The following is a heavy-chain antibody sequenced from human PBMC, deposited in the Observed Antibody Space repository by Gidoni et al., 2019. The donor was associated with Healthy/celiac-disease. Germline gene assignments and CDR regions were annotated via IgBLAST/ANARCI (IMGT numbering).Heavy chain of an antibody. V-gene: IGHV1-69*06. Sequence: QVQLVQSGAEVKKPGSSVKVSCKASGGTFSSYAISWVRQAPGQGLEWMGGIIPIFGTANYAQKFQGRATITADKSTSTAYMELSSLRSEDTAVYYCARASPYYYDSSGYYYRLDYWGQGTLVTVSS. CDR1: GGTFSSYA. D-gene: IGHD3-22*01. CDR2: IIPIFGTA. CDR3: ARASPYYYDSSGYYYRLDY. J-gene: IGHJ4*02.